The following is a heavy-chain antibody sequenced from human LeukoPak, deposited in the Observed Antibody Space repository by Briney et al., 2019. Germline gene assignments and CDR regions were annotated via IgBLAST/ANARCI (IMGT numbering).Heavy chain of an antibody. CDR3: AKLRVGVLRGGSFDY. J-gene: IGHJ4*02. V-gene: IGHV3-23*01. CDR1: GFTFSTYG. Sequence: PGGSLRLSCAAPGFTFSTYGMSWVRQAPGKGLEWVSGISGSGSSTYYTDLLKGRFTISRDNSKETLYLQMTSLRAEDTAVYHCAKLRVGVLRGGSFDYWDQGALVTVSS. CDR2: ISGSGSST. D-gene: IGHD2/OR15-2a*01.